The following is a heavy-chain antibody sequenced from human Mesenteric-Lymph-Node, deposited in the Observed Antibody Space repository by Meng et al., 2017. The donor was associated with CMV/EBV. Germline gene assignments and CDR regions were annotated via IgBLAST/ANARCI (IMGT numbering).Heavy chain of an antibody. CDR2: ISAYNGNT. D-gene: IGHD2-2*01. Sequence: ASVKVSCKASGYTFTGYYMHWVRQAPGQGLEWMGWISAYNGNTNYAQKLQGRVTMTTDTSTSTAYMELRSLRSDDTAVYYCARAPRYCSSTSCSQGFDPWGQGTLVTVSS. V-gene: IGHV1-18*04. CDR1: GYTFTGYY. CDR3: ARAPRYCSSTSCSQGFDP. J-gene: IGHJ5*02.